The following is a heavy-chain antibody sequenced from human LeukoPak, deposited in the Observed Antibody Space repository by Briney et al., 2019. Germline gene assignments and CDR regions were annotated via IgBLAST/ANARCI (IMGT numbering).Heavy chain of an antibody. CDR1: GDSISSYY. Sequence: SETLSLTCTVSGDSISSYYWSWIRQPPGKGLEWIGYIYYSGSTNYNPSLKSRVTISVDTSKNQFSLKLSSVTAADTAVYYCARVYGSGSYYNGYYYYYMDVWGKGTTVTISS. CDR2: IYYSGST. D-gene: IGHD3-10*01. J-gene: IGHJ6*03. CDR3: ARVYGSGSYYNGYYYYYMDV. V-gene: IGHV4-59*08.